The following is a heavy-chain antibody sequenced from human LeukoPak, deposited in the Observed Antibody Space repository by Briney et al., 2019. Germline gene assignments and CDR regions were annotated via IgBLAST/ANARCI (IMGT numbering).Heavy chain of an antibody. CDR1: GGSVSSGGHY. D-gene: IGHD2-15*01. CDR3: ARTVVIAATYWFGP. V-gene: IGHV4-31*03. J-gene: IGHJ5*02. Sequence: SETLSLTCTVSGGSVSSGGHYWTWIRQYPGKGLEWIGYIYYSGTTHYNPSLKSRVTISVDTSKNQFSLNLSSVTAADTAVYYCARTVVIAATYWFGPWGQGSLVTVSS. CDR2: IYYSGTT.